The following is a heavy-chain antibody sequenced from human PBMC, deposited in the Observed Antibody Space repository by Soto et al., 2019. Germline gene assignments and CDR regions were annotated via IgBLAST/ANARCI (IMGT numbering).Heavy chain of an antibody. CDR1: GFTFSSYW. CDR3: ASGLSIAVAGTADFPGQFDY. V-gene: IGHV3-7*05. D-gene: IGHD6-19*01. J-gene: IGHJ4*02. CDR2: IKQDGSEK. Sequence: GGSLRLSCAASGFTFSSYWMSWVRQAPGKGLEWVANIKQDGSEKYYVDSVKGRFTISRDNAKNSLYLQMNSLRAEDTAVYYCASGLSIAVAGTADFPGQFDYWGQGTLVTVSS.